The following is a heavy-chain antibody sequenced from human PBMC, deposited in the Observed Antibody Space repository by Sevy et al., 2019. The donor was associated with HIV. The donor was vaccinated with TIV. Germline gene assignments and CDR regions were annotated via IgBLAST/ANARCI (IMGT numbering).Heavy chain of an antibody. CDR2: ITSSGSTI. CDR3: ARATYYYDSSGPYYFDY. Sequence: GGSLRLSCAASGFTLSNFEMNWVRQAPGKGLEWISYITSSGSTIYYADSVQGRFTISRDNAKNSLFLQMNSLRAEDTAVYYCARATYYYDSSGPYYFDYWGQGTLVTVSS. V-gene: IGHV3-48*03. D-gene: IGHD3-22*01. J-gene: IGHJ4*02. CDR1: GFTLSNFE.